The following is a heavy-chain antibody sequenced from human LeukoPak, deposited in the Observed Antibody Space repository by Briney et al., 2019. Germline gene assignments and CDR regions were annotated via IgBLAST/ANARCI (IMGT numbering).Heavy chain of an antibody. CDR3: PRNVRLGSVELSFAPFKNWFDP. CDR1: GDSVSSHSVA. D-gene: IGHD3-16*02. Sequence: SQTLSLTCAISGDSVSSHSVAWNWIRQSPSRGLEWLGRTYYRPYKSNRSRWYNDYATSVKSRITINPDTSKNQFSLQLNSVTPEDTALYYCPRNVRLGSVELSFAPFKNWFDPWGQGTLVTVSS. J-gene: IGHJ5*02. CDR2: TYYRPYKSNRSRWYN. V-gene: IGHV6-1*01.